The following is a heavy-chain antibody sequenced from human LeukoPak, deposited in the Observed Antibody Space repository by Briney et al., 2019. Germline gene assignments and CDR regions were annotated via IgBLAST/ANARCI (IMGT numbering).Heavy chain of an antibody. V-gene: IGHV3-9*01. J-gene: IGHJ4*02. CDR2: ISWNSGSI. CDR3: AKDIGPLVGVTTLDY. D-gene: IGHD1-26*01. Sequence: QPGGSLRLSCAASGFTFDDYAMHWVRQAPGKGLEWVSGISWNSGSIGYADSVKGRFTISRDNAKNSLYLQMNSLRAEDTALYYCAKDIGPLVGVTTLDYWGQGTLVTVSS. CDR1: GFTFDDYA.